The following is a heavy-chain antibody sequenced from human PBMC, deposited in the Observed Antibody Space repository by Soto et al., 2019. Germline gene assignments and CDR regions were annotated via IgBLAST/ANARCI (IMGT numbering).Heavy chain of an antibody. Sequence: GASVKVSCKASGFTFTSSAVQRVRQARGQRLEWIGWIVVGSGNTNYAQKFQERVTITRDMSTSTAYMELSSLRSEGTAVYYCAAEGGSGSQIRAYYYYYGMEVWGQGTTVTVSS. CDR1: GFTFTSSA. CDR3: AAEGGSGSQIRAYYYYYGMEV. D-gene: IGHD3-10*01. J-gene: IGHJ6*02. V-gene: IGHV1-58*01. CDR2: IVVGSGNT.